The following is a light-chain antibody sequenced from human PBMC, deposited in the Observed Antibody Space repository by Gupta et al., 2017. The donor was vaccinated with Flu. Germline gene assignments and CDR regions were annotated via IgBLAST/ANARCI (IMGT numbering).Light chain of an antibody. V-gene: IGLV3-21*03. CDR1: KIGSKS. J-gene: IGLJ2*01. CDR3: QVFDSGPDLVV. CDR2: DAS. Sequence: ALTQPSSVSVAPGKTARITCGGNKIGSKSVHWYQQKPGQAPVLVLSDASDRPSGIPERFSGSTSGDTATLTISRVEAGDEADYYCQVFDSGPDLVVFGGGTKLTVL.